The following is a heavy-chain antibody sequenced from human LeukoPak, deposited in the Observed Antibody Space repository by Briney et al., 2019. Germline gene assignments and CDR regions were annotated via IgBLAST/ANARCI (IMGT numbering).Heavy chain of an antibody. D-gene: IGHD6-13*01. J-gene: IGHJ6*02. V-gene: IGHV3-53*01. Sequence: GGSLRLSCAASGFTVSSNYMSWVRQAPGKGLEWVSVIYSGGSTYYADSVKGRFTISRDNSKNTLYLRMNSLRAEDTAVYYCARDGWQQLGKNYYYYGMDVWGQGTTVTVSS. CDR2: IYSGGST. CDR1: GFTVSSNY. CDR3: ARDGWQQLGKNYYYYGMDV.